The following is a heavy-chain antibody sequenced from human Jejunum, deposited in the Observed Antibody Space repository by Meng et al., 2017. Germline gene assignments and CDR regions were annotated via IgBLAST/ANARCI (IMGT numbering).Heavy chain of an antibody. CDR2: INHDGTST. Sequence: EVHLGESGGGLVQPGGSLRLSCAVSGFTFTSYWMHWVRQAPGKGLECISRINHDGTSTLYADSVKGRFTVSRDNAKNTLFLQMNSLRVEDTAVYYCARDAVGTFDFWGRGTLVTVSS. CDR3: ARDAVGTFDF. J-gene: IGHJ2*01. CDR1: GFTFTSYW. V-gene: IGHV3-74*01. D-gene: IGHD1-26*01.